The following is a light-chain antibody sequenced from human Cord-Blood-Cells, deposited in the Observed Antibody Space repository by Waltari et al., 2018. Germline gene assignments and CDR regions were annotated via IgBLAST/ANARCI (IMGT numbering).Light chain of an antibody. J-gene: IGLJ2*01. CDR2: GKN. V-gene: IGLV3-19*01. CDR3: NSRDSSGNHLV. CDR1: SLRSYY. Sequence: SSELTQDPAVSVALGQTVRITCQGDSLRSYYASWYQQKPGQAPGLVIYGKNNRPSGIPDRFAGSSSGTTASLTITGAQAEDEADYYCNSRDSSGNHLVFGGGTKLTVL.